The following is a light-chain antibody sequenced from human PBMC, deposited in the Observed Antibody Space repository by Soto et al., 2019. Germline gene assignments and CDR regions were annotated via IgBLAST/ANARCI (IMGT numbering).Light chain of an antibody. CDR2: DVS. J-gene: IGLJ1*01. CDR1: SSDVGGYNY. Sequence: QSALTQPASVSGSPGQSITISCTGTSSDVGGYNYVSWYQQHPDKAPKLMIYDVSNRPSGVSNRFSGSKSGNTASLTISGLQAEDEADYYCGSYTSSSTPVVFGTGTKVTVL. CDR3: GSYTSSSTPVV. V-gene: IGLV2-14*01.